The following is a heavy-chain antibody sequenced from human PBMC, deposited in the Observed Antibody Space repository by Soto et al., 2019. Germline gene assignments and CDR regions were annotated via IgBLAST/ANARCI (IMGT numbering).Heavy chain of an antibody. CDR3: ARQVYGSARYDY. D-gene: IGHD3-10*01. CDR1: GFSISNTNYY. Sequence: SETLSLTYTVSGFSISNTNYYWGWIRQPPGKGLEWIGNIYYSGNTYSNPSLKSRVTISVDTSKNQFSLKLTSVTAADTAVYYCARQVYGSARYDYWGQGTLVTVSS. CDR2: IYYSGNT. V-gene: IGHV4-39*01. J-gene: IGHJ4*02.